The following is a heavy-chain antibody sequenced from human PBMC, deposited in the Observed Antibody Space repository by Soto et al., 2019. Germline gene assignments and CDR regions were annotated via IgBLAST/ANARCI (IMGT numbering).Heavy chain of an antibody. Sequence: ASVKVSCKASGYTFTSYGISWVRQAPGQGLEWMGWISAYNGNTNYAQKLQGRVTMTTDTSTSTAYMELRSLRSDDTAVYYCARVGDIVVVIAPSPADAFDIWGQGTMVTVSS. CDR3: ARVGDIVVVIAPSPADAFDI. CDR2: ISAYNGNT. CDR1: GYTFTSYG. J-gene: IGHJ3*02. D-gene: IGHD2-21*01. V-gene: IGHV1-18*01.